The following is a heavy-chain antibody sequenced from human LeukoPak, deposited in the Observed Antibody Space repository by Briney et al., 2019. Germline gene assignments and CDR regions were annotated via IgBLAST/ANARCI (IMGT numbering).Heavy chain of an antibody. D-gene: IGHD2-2*01. Sequence: GGSLRLSCAASGFTFSSYSMNWVRQAPGKGLEWVSAISGSGGSTYYADSVKGRFTISRDNSKNTLYLQMNSLRAEDTAVYYCAKDEDIVVVPAALDYWGQGTLVTVSS. V-gene: IGHV3-23*01. CDR1: GFTFSSYS. J-gene: IGHJ4*02. CDR3: AKDEDIVVVPAALDY. CDR2: ISGSGGST.